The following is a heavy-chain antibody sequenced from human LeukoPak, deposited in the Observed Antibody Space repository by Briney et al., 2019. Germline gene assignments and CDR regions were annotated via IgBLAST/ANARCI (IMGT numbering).Heavy chain of an antibody. D-gene: IGHD1-26*01. Sequence: PSETLSLTCTVSGASISSESYYWSWLRRSAGKGLEWIGRVYKSVNTNYNPSLKSRVTISVDTSKDQISLRLTSVTAADTAVCYCAREDRDLLIFDYWGQGALVSVSS. V-gene: IGHV4-61*02. CDR2: VYKSVNT. CDR3: AREDRDLLIFDY. CDR1: GASISSESYY. J-gene: IGHJ4*02.